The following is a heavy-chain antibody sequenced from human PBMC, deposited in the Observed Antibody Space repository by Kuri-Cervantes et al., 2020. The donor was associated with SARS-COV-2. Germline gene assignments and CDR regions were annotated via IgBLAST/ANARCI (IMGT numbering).Heavy chain of an antibody. D-gene: IGHD1-26*01. CDR3: ARAGGGSYYGWFDP. CDR1: GFTFSSYA. Sequence: GGSLRLSCAASGFTFSSYAMSWVRQAPGKGLEWVSAISGSGGSTYYADSVKGRFTISRDNSKNTLYLQMNSLRAEDTAVYYCARAGGGSYYGWFDPWGQGTLVTVSS. J-gene: IGHJ5*02. V-gene: IGHV3-23*01. CDR2: ISGSGGST.